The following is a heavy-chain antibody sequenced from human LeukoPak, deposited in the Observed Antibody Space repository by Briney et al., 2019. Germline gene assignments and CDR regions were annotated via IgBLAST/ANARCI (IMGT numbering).Heavy chain of an antibody. CDR1: GGSFSGYY. CDR2: INHSGST. D-gene: IGHD5-24*01. J-gene: IGHJ4*02. CDR3: ASGMATITRPFDY. V-gene: IGHV4-34*01. Sequence: SETLSLTCAVYGGSFSGYYWSWIRQPPGKGLEWIGEINHSGSTNYNPSLKSRVTISVDTSKNQFSLKLSSVIAADTAVYYCASGMATITRPFDYWGQGTLVTVSS.